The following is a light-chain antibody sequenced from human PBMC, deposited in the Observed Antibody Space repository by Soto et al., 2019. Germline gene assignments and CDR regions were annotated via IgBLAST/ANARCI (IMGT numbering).Light chain of an antibody. Sequence: IQLTQSPSSLSASVGDRVTITCQASQDISNSLNWYQQKPGKAPNLLIYEASKLQTGVPSRFSGGGSGTHFTFTISNLQPEDIATYYCQHYDNLPRYTFGLGTKVDI. CDR2: EAS. CDR1: QDISNS. V-gene: IGKV1-33*01. J-gene: IGKJ2*01. CDR3: QHYDNLPRYT.